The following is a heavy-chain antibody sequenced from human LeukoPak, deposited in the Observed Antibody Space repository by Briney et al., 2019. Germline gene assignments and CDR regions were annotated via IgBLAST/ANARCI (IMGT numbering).Heavy chain of an antibody. D-gene: IGHD6-19*01. CDR2: TYYRSKWYN. CDR1: GDSVPSNSAA. J-gene: IGHJ5*02. Sequence: SQTLSLTCAISGDSVPSNSAAWNWIRQSPSRGLEWLGRTYYRSKWYNDYAVSVKSRITINPDTSKNQFSLQLNSVTPEDTAVYYCARDFSGSGGFTYNWFDPWGQGTLVTVSS. V-gene: IGHV6-1*01. CDR3: ARDFSGSGGFTYNWFDP.